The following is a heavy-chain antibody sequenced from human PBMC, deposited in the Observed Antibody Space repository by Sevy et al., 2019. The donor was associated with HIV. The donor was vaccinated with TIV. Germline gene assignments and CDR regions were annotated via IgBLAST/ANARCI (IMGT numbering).Heavy chain of an antibody. Sequence: GGSLRLSCAASGFTFSSYWMSWVRQAPGKGLEWVANIKQDGSEKYYVDSVKGRFTISRDNAKNSLYLQMNSLRAEDTAVYYSARTLAHLQQWLVPYYFDYWGQGTLVTVSS. CDR3: ARTLAHLQQWLVPYYFDY. D-gene: IGHD6-19*01. J-gene: IGHJ4*02. CDR1: GFTFSSYW. CDR2: IKQDGSEK. V-gene: IGHV3-7*01.